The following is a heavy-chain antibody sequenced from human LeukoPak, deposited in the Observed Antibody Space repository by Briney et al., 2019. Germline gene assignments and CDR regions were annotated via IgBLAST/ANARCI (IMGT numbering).Heavy chain of an antibody. CDR1: GYTFTSYG. CDR3: ARVRGQLAVYYYYYMDV. D-gene: IGHD6-6*01. V-gene: IGHV1-18*01. Sequence: ASVKVSCKASGYTFTSYGISWVRQAPGQGLEWMGWISAYNGNTNYAQKLQGRVTMTTDTSTSTAYMELSRLRSDDTAVYYCARVRGQLAVYYYYYMDVWGKGTTVTVSS. CDR2: ISAYNGNT. J-gene: IGHJ6*03.